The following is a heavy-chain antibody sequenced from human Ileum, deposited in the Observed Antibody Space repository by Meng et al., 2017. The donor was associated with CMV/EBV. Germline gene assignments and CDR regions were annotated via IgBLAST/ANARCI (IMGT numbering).Heavy chain of an antibody. CDR2: IRYDGSNK. Sequence: ASGFTFSSYGMHWVRQAPGKGLEWVAFIRYDGSNKYYADSVKGRFTISRDNSKNTLYLQMNSLRAEDTAVYYCAKGQDILTGSPDYWGQGTLVTVSS. D-gene: IGHD3-9*01. CDR3: AKGQDILTGSPDY. CDR1: GFTFSSYG. J-gene: IGHJ4*02. V-gene: IGHV3-30*02.